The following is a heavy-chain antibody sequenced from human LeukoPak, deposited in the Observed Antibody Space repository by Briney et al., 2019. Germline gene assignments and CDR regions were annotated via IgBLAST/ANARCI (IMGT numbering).Heavy chain of an antibody. CDR2: IRYDGSIK. D-gene: IGHD4-17*01. CDR3: ARTAVTPGSSDAFDI. J-gene: IGHJ3*02. CDR1: GFTFSNYG. V-gene: IGHV3-30*02. Sequence: GGSLRLSCAASGFTFSNYGMHWVRQAPGKGLEWVAFIRYDGSIKYHADSVKGRFTISRDNSQNTLYLQLNSLRAEDTAVYYCARTAVTPGSSDAFDIWGQGTMVTVSS.